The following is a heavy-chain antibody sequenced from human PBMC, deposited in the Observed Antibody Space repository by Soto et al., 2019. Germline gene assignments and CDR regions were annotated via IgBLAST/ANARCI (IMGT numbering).Heavy chain of an antibody. J-gene: IGHJ4*02. CDR2: ISRGGGGT. Sequence: QVQLVESGGGLVKPGGSLRLSCAASGLTFSDYSMTWIRQVPGKGLEWVSRISRGGGGTEYADSVKGRFTISRDNAKNLLYLQMDSLRAEDTAVYYCTRGGRSTSYYWYYWGQGTLVTVSS. CDR1: GLTFSDYS. V-gene: IGHV3-11*06. CDR3: TRGGRSTSYYWYY. D-gene: IGHD2-2*01.